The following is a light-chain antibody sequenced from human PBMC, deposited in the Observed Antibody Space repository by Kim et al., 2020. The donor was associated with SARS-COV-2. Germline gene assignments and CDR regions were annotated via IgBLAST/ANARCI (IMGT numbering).Light chain of an antibody. CDR3: QQYYSSPFT. CDR2: RTS. V-gene: IGKV4-1*01. CDR1: QSVFYSSNQRHY. J-gene: IGKJ3*01. Sequence: DIVMTQSPDSLAVSLGERATINCKSSQSVFYSSNQRHYVAWYQQKPRQPPKLLIYRTSTRESGVPDRFTGSGSGTDFTLTIDSLQAEDVAVYYCQQYYSSPFTFGPGTKVDIK.